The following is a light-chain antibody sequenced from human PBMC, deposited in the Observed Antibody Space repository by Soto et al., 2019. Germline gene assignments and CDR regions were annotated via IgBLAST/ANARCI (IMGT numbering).Light chain of an antibody. CDR2: KAS. Sequence: DIQMTQSPSTLSASVGDRVTITGRASQSIGFWSAWYQQKPGKVSKLLIYKASTLESGVPSRFSGSGDGTEFPLTIIRLPPDAFATYYCQQYISLWTFGQGTKVEIK. CDR3: QQYISLWT. V-gene: IGKV1-5*03. J-gene: IGKJ1*01. CDR1: QSIGFW.